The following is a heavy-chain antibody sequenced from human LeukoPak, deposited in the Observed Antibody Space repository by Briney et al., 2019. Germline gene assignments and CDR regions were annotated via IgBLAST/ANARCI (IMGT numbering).Heavy chain of an antibody. Sequence: SETLSLTCTVSGGSISSYYWSWIRQPPGKGLEWIGYIYYSGSTNYNPSLKSRVTMSVDTSKNQFSLKLSSVTAADTAVYYCARHMGYDILTGYNKEDAFDIWGQGTMVTVSS. J-gene: IGHJ3*02. CDR3: ARHMGYDILTGYNKEDAFDI. CDR2: IYYSGST. CDR1: GGSISSYY. V-gene: IGHV4-59*08. D-gene: IGHD3-9*01.